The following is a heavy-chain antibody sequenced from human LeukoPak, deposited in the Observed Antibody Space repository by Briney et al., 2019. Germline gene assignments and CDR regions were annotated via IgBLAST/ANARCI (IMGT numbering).Heavy chain of an antibody. CDR3: ARHRGSSSLFDY. CDR2: IYNSGST. D-gene: IGHD6-6*01. J-gene: IGHJ4*02. CDR1: GGSISRGSYY. V-gene: IGHV4-61*02. Sequence: SQTLSLTCIVSGGSISRGSYYWNWIRQPAGKGLEWMGRIYNSGSTNYDPSLKSRVTISTDMSKNQLSLQLSSVTAADTAVYYCARHRGSSSLFDYWGQGTLVTVSS.